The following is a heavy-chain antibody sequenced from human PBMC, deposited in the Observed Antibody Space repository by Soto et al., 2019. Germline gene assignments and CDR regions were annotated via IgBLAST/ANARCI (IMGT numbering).Heavy chain of an antibody. CDR2: IYYSGDT. D-gene: IGHD3-3*01. CDR1: GGSISSGGYY. V-gene: IGHV4-31*03. Sequence: SETMSLTCNVSGGSISSGGYYWGWIRQHPGKGLEWIGYIYYSGDTYSNPSLKSRITMSVDTSKNQFSIKLSSVTDADTAVYLFTILEWESYYQDAGGHGTIVTFSS. CDR3: TILEWESYYQDA. J-gene: IGHJ5*01.